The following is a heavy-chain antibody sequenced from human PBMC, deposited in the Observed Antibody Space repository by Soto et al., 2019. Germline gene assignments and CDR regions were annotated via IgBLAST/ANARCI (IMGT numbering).Heavy chain of an antibody. Sequence: GGSLRLSCAASGFTFSSYWMSWVRQAPGKGLEWVANIKQDGSNKYYADSVKGRFTISRDNSKNTLYLQMNSLRAEDTAVYYCARGASLRHYYYGMDVWGQGTTVTVSS. CDR1: GFTFSSYW. CDR3: ARGASLRHYYYGMDV. V-gene: IGHV3-7*02. J-gene: IGHJ6*02. D-gene: IGHD4-17*01. CDR2: IKQDGSNK.